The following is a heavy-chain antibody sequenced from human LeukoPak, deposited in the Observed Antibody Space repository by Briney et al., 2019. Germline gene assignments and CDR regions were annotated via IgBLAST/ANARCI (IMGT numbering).Heavy chain of an antibody. D-gene: IGHD6-13*01. J-gene: IGHJ6*03. CDR3: AKAVSAVGYYYMDV. V-gene: IGHV3-23*01. Sequence: GGSLRLSCAASGFTFSSYAMSWVRQAPGKGLEWVSAISGSGGSTYYADSVEGRFTISRDNSKNTLYLQMNSLRAEDTAVYYCAKAVSAVGYYYMDVWGKGTTVTVSS. CDR2: ISGSGGST. CDR1: GFTFSSYA.